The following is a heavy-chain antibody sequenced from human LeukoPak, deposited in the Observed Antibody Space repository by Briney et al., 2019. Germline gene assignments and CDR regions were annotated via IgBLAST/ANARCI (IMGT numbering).Heavy chain of an antibody. J-gene: IGHJ4*02. CDR2: ISYDGSNK. D-gene: IGHD6-13*01. CDR3: ARGFGQQLAGSPLGY. V-gene: IGHV3-30*19. CDR1: GFTFNTYG. Sequence: GGSLRLSCAAYGFTFNTYGMNWVRQAPGKGLEWVAVISYDGSNKYYADSVKGRFTISRDNSKNTLYLQMNSLRAEDTAVYYCARGFGQQLAGSPLGYWGQGTLVTVSS.